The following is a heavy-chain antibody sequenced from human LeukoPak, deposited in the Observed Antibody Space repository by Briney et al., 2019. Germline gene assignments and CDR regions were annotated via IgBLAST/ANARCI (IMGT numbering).Heavy chain of an antibody. CDR3: ARDGVQLEHYYYYYYMDV. V-gene: IGHV1-2*02. D-gene: IGHD1-1*01. Sequence: GASVKVSCKASGYTFTGYYMHWVRQAPGQGLEWMGWINPNSGGTNYAQKFQGRVTMTRDTSISTAYMELSRLRSDDTAVYYCARDGVQLEHYYYYYYMDVWGKGTTVTVSS. CDR2: INPNSGGT. J-gene: IGHJ6*03. CDR1: GYTFTGYY.